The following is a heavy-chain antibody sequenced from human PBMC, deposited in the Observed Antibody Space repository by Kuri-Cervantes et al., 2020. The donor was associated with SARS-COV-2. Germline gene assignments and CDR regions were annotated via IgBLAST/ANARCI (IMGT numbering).Heavy chain of an antibody. CDR1: GFTFSSYR. J-gene: IGHJ5*02. CDR3: AKDRDGDGGNGWFDP. D-gene: IGHD4-23*01. V-gene: IGHV3-48*01. CDR2: ISSSSSTI. Sequence: ESLKISCAASGFTFSSYRMNWVRQAPGKGLEWVSYISSSSSTIYYADSVKGRFTISRDNAKNSLYLQMNSLRAEDTAVYYCAKDRDGDGGNGWFDPWGQGTLVTASS.